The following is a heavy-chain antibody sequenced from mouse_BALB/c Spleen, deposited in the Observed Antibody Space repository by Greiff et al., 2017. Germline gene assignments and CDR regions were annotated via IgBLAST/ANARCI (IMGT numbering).Heavy chain of an antibody. Sequence: VQLQQSGAELAKPGASVKMSCKASGYTFTSYWMHWVKQRPGQGLEWIGYINPSTGYTEYNQKFKDKATLTADKSSSTAYMQLSSLTSEDSAVYYCAGGNYAWFAYWGQGTLVTVSA. CDR3: AGGNYAWFAY. J-gene: IGHJ3*01. D-gene: IGHD2-1*01. CDR2: INPSTGYT. CDR1: GYTFTSYW. V-gene: IGHV1-7*01.